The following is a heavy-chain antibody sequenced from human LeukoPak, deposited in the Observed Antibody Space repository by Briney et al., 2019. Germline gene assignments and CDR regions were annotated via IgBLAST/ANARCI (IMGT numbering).Heavy chain of an antibody. Sequence: GGSLRLSCAASGFTFSSYAMSWVRQAPGKGLEWVSAVSGSGGSTYYADSVKGRFTISRDNSKNTLYLQMNSLRAEDTAVYYCAKDFLFNYYDSSGYYFDYWGQGTLVTVSS. CDR2: VSGSGGST. CDR1: GFTFSSYA. D-gene: IGHD3-22*01. CDR3: AKDFLFNYYDSSGYYFDY. J-gene: IGHJ4*02. V-gene: IGHV3-23*01.